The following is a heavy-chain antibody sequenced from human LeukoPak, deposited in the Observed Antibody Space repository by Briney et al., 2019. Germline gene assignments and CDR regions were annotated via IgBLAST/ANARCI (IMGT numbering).Heavy chain of an antibody. CDR1: GGSISSSDSY. CDR3: ARPDRTGDWYFDL. V-gene: IGHV4-30-4*08. D-gene: IGHD1-14*01. J-gene: IGHJ2*01. Sequence: SETLSLTCTVSGGSISSSDSYWSWIRQAPGKGLEWIGYIYYSGSTYYNPSLKSRVSMSVDTSRNQFSLKLSSVTAADTAVYYCARPDRTGDWYFDLWGRGTLVTVSS. CDR2: IYYSGST.